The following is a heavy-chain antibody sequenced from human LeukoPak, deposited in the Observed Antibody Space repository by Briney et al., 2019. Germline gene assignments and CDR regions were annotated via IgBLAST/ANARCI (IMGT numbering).Heavy chain of an antibody. CDR2: TYTTGSA. J-gene: IGHJ4*02. V-gene: IGHV4-4*07. Sequence: SDTLSLTCTVSGGSISSYYWSWIRQPAGKGLEYIGRTYTTGSANYNPSLKRRVSLSLDTSKNQFSLKLNSVTAADTAVYYCARSGGSGFQLDHWGQGTLVTVSS. D-gene: IGHD3-16*01. CDR1: GGSISSYY. CDR3: ARSGGSGFQLDH.